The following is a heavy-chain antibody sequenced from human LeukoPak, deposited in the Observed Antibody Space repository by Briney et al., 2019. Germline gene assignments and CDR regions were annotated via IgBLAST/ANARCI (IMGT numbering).Heavy chain of an antibody. CDR3: AGDRDRLEGLFNY. Sequence: ASVKVSCKASGYTFTGYYMHWVRQAPGQGLEWMGWINPNSGGTNYAQKFQGRVTMTRDTSISTAYMELSRLRSDDTAVYYCAGDRDRLEGLFNYWGQETLVTVSS. CDR2: INPNSGGT. CDR1: GYTFTGYY. V-gene: IGHV1-2*02. J-gene: IGHJ4*02.